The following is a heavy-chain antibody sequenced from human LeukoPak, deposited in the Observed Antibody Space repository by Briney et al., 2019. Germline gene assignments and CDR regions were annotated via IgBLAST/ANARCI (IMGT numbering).Heavy chain of an antibody. CDR1: GFTFSSYA. CDR2: ISGSGGST. Sequence: GGSLRLSCAASGFTFSSYAMSWVRQAPGKGLEWVSAISGSGGSTYYADSVKGRFTISRDNSKNTLYLQMNSLRAEDTAVYYCARDARDGYGGNPFDYWGQGTLVTVSS. D-gene: IGHD4-23*01. J-gene: IGHJ4*02. V-gene: IGHV3-23*01. CDR3: ARDARDGYGGNPFDY.